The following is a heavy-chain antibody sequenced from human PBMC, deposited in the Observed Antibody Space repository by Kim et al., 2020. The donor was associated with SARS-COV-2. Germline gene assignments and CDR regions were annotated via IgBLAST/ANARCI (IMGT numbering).Heavy chain of an antibody. V-gene: IGHV7-4-1*02. J-gene: IGHJ6*02. CDR1: GYTFTSYA. CDR3: ARNIPHDYGSGWRAQFGIFYYYGMDV. D-gene: IGHD3-10*01. Sequence: ASVKVSCKASGYTFTSYAMNWVRQAPGQGLEWMGWINTNTGNPTYAQGFTGRFVFSLDTSVSTAYLQISSLKAEDTAVYYCARNIPHDYGSGWRAQFGIFYYYGMDVWGQGTTVTVSS. CDR2: INTNTGNP.